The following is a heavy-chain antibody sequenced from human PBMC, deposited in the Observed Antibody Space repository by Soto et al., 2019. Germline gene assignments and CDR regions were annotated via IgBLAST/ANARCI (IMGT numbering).Heavy chain of an antibody. CDR2: INHSGST. J-gene: IGHJ3*02. CDR3: ASPSVYCGGDCYSRAFDI. Sequence: PSETLSLTCAVYGGSFSDYYWNWIRQPPGKGLEWIGEINHSGSTNYNPSLKSRVTISVDTSKNQFSLKLSSVTAADTAVYYCASPSVYCGGDCYSRAFDIWGQGTMVTVSS. CDR1: GGSFSDYY. D-gene: IGHD2-21*01. V-gene: IGHV4-34*01.